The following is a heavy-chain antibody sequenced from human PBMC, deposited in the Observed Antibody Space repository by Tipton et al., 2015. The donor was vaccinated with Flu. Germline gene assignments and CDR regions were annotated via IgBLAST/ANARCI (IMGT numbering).Heavy chain of an antibody. D-gene: IGHD1-26*01. CDR3: ARDNLLQSGGTRPYYYYAMDV. J-gene: IGHJ6*02. CDR2: IYYTGGT. V-gene: IGHV4-59*01. CDR1: GGSISSYY. Sequence: TLSLTCTVSGGSISSYYWSWIRQPPGKGLEWIGTIYYTGGTDYNPSLKSRVTISVDTSKNQFSLKLSSVTAADTAVYYCARDNLLQSGGTRPYYYYAMDVWGQGTTVTVSS.